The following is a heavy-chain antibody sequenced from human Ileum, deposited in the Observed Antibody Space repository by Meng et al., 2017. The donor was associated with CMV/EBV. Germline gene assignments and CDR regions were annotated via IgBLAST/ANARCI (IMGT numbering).Heavy chain of an antibody. CDR2: INHRGTT. J-gene: IGHJ4*02. Sequence: QLQRVGVGLLKPSEPLSRTCGVNGGSFSSFSRTWIRQPPGKGPEWIGDINHRGTTNYSPSLKSRVTISIDTSKKQFSLRLSSLTAADTAVYCCTRGRVGDWGFDFWGQGTLVTVSS. D-gene: IGHD1-26*01. CDR1: GGSFSSFS. V-gene: IGHV4-34*02. CDR3: TRGRVGDWGFDF.